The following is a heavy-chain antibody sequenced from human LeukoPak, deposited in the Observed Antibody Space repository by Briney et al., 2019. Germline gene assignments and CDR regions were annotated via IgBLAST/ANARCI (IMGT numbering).Heavy chain of an antibody. V-gene: IGHV1-46*01. J-gene: IGHJ4*02. D-gene: IGHD3-16*01. Sequence: ASVKVSCKASGYTFTSYYMYWVRQAPGQGLEWMGIINPSDNITNYAQKFQGRVTMTRDTSTTTVYMELNSLRSEDTAVYYCARVGPRGGFYFDYWGQGTLGTGSP. CDR1: GYTFTSYY. CDR3: ARVGPRGGFYFDY. CDR2: INPSDNIT.